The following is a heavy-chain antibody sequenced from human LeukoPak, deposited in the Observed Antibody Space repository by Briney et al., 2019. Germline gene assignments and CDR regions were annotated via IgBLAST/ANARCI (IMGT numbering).Heavy chain of an antibody. CDR1: GFTFSSYE. CDR3: ARDPVYSSSWTSNYYYGMDV. J-gene: IGHJ6*02. D-gene: IGHD6-13*01. V-gene: IGHV3-48*03. Sequence: GGSLRLSCAASGFTFSSYEMNWVRQAPGKGLEWVSYISSSGNTIYYADSVKGRFTISRDNAKNSLYLQMNSLRAEDTAVYYCARDPVYSSSWTSNYYYGMDVWGQGTTVTVSS. CDR2: ISSSGNTI.